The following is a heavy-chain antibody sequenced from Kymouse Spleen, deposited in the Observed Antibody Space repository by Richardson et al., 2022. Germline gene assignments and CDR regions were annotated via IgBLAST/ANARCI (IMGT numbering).Heavy chain of an antibody. J-gene: IGHJ6*02. V-gene: IGHV3-13*01. Sequence: EVQLVESGGGLVQPGGSLRLSCAASGFTFSSYDMHWVRQATGKGLEWVSAIGTAGDTYYPGSVKGRFTISRENAKNSLYLQMNSLRAGDTAVYYCARDRGGYSGMDVWGQGTTVTVSS. CDR3: ARDRGGYSGMDV. D-gene: IGHD5-12*01. CDR2: IGTAGDT. CDR1: GFTFSSYD.